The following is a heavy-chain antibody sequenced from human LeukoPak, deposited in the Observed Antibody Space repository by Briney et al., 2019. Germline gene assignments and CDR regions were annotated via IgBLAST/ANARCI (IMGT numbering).Heavy chain of an antibody. CDR3: AKRGVVIRGFLIGFHKEAYYFDS. Sequence: GGSLRLSCVVSGITLSNYAMSWVRQAPGKGLEWVSAISEGGSTKYADSVKGRFTISRDNSMNTVYLQMNSLRAEDTAVYFCAKRGVVIRGFLIGFHKEAYYFDSWGRGILVTVSS. CDR1: GITLSNYA. CDR2: ISEGGST. V-gene: IGHV3-23*01. D-gene: IGHD3-10*01. J-gene: IGHJ4*01.